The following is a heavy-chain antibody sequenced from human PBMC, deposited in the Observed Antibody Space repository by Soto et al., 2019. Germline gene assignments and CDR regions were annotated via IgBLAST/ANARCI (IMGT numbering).Heavy chain of an antibody. V-gene: IGHV3-30-3*01. CDR2: ISYDGSNK. Sequence: QVQLVESGGGVVQPGRSLRLSCAASGFTFSSYAMHWVRQAPGKGLEWVAVISYDGSNKYYADSVKGRFTISRDNSKNTLYLQMNSLRAEDTAVYYCARNNPNLSSETTIGDRDNWFDPWGQGTLVTVSS. CDR3: ARNNPNLSSETTIGDRDNWFDP. CDR1: GFTFSSYA. D-gene: IGHD6-25*01. J-gene: IGHJ5*02.